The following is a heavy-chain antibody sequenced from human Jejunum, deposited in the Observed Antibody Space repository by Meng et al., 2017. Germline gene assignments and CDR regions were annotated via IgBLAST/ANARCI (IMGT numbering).Heavy chain of an antibody. D-gene: IGHD6-19*01. J-gene: IGHJ4*02. V-gene: IGHV4-31*03. CDR2: IYYSGTA. Sequence: QVQLQESGPGLVKPPQSLSLTCTVPGGSVSSAGYYWSWIRQLPGKGLEWIGYIYYSGTAYYNPSLKSRATISLDTSENQFSLKLSFVLAADTAVYYCARDRPTPDFLAVAGTFDYWGQGILVT. CDR3: ARDRPTPDFLAVAGTFDY. CDR1: GGSVSSAGYY.